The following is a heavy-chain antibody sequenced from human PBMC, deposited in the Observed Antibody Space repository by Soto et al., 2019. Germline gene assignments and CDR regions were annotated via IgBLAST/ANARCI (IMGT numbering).Heavy chain of an antibody. CDR1: GYTFTSYG. CDR3: AREYYGHDYGDYEVAVAA. Sequence: GASVKVSCKASGYTFTSYGISWVRQAPGQGLEWMGWISAYNGNTNYAQKLQGRVTMTTDTSTSTAYMELRSLRSDDTAVYYCAREYYGHDYGDYEVAVAAWGQGTLVTVSS. CDR2: ISAYNGNT. J-gene: IGHJ4*02. D-gene: IGHD4-17*01. V-gene: IGHV1-18*01.